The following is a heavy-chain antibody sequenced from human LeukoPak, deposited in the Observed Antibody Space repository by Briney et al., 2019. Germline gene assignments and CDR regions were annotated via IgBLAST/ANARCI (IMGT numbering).Heavy chain of an antibody. J-gene: IGHJ6*02. CDR1: GFTFSSYA. D-gene: IGHD2-2*02. Sequence: PGGSLRLSCADSGFTFSSYAMSWVRQAPGKGLEWVSGISGSEGNTYYADSVKGRFTISRDNAKNSLYLQMNSLRAEDTAVYYCARGRCSSTSCYILAAGYYYGMDVWGQGTTVTVSS. V-gene: IGHV3-23*01. CDR3: ARGRCSSTSCYILAAGYYYGMDV. CDR2: ISGSEGNT.